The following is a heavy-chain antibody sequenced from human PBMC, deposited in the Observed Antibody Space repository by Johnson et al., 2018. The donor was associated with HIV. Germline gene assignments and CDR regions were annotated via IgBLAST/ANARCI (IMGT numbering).Heavy chain of an antibody. J-gene: IGHJ3*02. CDR3: ARGHSSSPYEDAFDI. CDR2: INWNGGRT. V-gene: IGHV3-20*04. CDR1: GFTFSSYA. D-gene: IGHD6-13*01. Sequence: VQLVESGGGVVQPGRSLRLSCAASGFTFSSYAMHWVRQAPGKGLEWVSGINWNGGRTGYADSVKGRFTIFRDNAKNSLYLRMNSLRAEDTALYYCARGHSSSPYEDAFDIWGQGTMVTVSS.